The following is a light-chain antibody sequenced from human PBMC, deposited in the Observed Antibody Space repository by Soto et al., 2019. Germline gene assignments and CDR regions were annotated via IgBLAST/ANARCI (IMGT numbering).Light chain of an antibody. CDR2: GAS. CDR3: QQYSTPGT. J-gene: IGKJ1*01. CDR1: QSVSNNY. V-gene: IGKV3-20*01. Sequence: EKVMTQSPATLSVSPGERATLSCISSQSVSNNYLAWHQQKPRQAHRLLIYGASHRATGTPDRFSGSGSGKDFTLTISRQEHEEFAEYYYQQYSTPGTFGQGTKVDI.